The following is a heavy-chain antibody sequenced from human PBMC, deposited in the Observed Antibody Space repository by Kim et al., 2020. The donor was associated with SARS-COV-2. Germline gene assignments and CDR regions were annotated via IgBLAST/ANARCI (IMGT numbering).Heavy chain of an antibody. D-gene: IGHD3-10*01. J-gene: IGHJ6*02. Sequence: ASVKVSCKASGYTFTSYAMHWVRQAPGQRLEWMGWINAGNGNTKYSQKFQGRVTITRDTSASTAYMELSSLRSEDTAVYYCARDREGNQAGYYGMDVWGQGTTVTVSS. CDR2: INAGNGNT. V-gene: IGHV1-3*01. CDR3: ARDREGNQAGYYGMDV. CDR1: GYTFTSYA.